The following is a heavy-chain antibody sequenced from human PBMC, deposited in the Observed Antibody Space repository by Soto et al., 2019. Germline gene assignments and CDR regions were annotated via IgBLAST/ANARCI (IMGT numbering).Heavy chain of an antibody. CDR2: IYTSGST. V-gene: IGHV4-4*07. J-gene: IGHJ3*02. CDR3: ARVSTVVTLRTFDI. D-gene: IGHD2-21*02. CDR1: GGSISSYF. Sequence: SETLSLTCTVSGGSISSYFCSWIRQPAGKGLEWIGRIYTSGSTNYNPSLKSRVTMSVDTSKNQFSLKLSSVTAADTAVYYCARVSTVVTLRTFDIWGQGPMVTVSS.